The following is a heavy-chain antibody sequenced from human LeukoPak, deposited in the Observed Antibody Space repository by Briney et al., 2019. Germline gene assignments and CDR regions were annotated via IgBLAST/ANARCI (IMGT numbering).Heavy chain of an antibody. CDR2: MWYDGSKD. CDR3: AEDRETYEYTFDY. V-gene: IGHV3-33*06. D-gene: IGHD6-6*01. J-gene: IGHJ4*02. Sequence: PGKSLRLSCAASGFNFSTYGIHWVRQAPGKGVGGGAVMWYDGSKDYYADSVKGRFTISRGTSKNTLYLQMNNLRAEDTAVYYCAEDRETYEYTFDYWGQGTLVTVSS. CDR1: GFNFSTYG.